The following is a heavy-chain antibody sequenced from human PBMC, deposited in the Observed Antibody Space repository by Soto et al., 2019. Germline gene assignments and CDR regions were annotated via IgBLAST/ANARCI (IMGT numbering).Heavy chain of an antibody. V-gene: IGHV3-74*01. CDR1: GFTFSSYW. J-gene: IGHJ4*02. CDR3: AVAVAGPTAIGY. CDR2: INSDGSST. D-gene: IGHD6-19*01. Sequence: EVPLVESGGGLVQPGGSLRLSCAASGFTFSSYWMHWVRQAPGKGLVWVSRINSDGSSTSYADSVKGRFTISRDNAKNTLDLQMNSLRAEDTAVYYCAVAVAGPTAIGYWCQGTLVTVSS.